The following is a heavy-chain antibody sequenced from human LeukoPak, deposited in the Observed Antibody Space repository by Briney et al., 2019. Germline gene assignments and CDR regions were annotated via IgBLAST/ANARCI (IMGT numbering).Heavy chain of an antibody. J-gene: IGHJ4*02. CDR1: GFTVSSNY. Sequence: GGSLRLSCAASGFTVSSNYMTWVRQAPGKGLEWVSVIYSGGTTYYADSVKGRFTISRDNSQNTLYLQMNGLRVEDTAVYYCARTYYYDSGGPDWGQGTLVTVSS. V-gene: IGHV3-66*01. D-gene: IGHD3-22*01. CDR3: ARTYYYDSGGPD. CDR2: IYSGGTT.